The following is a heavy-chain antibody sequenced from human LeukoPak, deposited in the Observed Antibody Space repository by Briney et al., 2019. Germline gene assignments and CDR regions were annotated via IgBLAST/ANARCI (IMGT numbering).Heavy chain of an antibody. D-gene: IGHD2-2*01. CDR1: GGSISSGSYY. J-gene: IGHJ4*02. Sequence: PSETLSLTCAVSGGSISSGSYYWSWIRQPAGKGLEWIGRIYTSGSTNYNPSLKSRVTISVDTSKNQFSLKLSSVTAADTAVYYCTSEYCSSTSCYSVYFDYWGQGTLVTVSS. V-gene: IGHV4-61*02. CDR3: TSEYCSSTSCYSVYFDY. CDR2: IYTSGST.